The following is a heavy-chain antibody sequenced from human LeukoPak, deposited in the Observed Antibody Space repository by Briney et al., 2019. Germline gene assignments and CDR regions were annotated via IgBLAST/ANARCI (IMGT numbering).Heavy chain of an antibody. J-gene: IGHJ5*02. D-gene: IGHD1-1*01. CDR3: ARRLERRGNWFDP. Sequence: ASVKVSCKTSGGTFSSYAISWVRQAPGQGLELMGGIIPIFGTANYAQKFQGRVTITADESTSTAYMELSSLRSEDTAVYYCARRLERRGNWFDPWGQGTLVTVSS. CDR1: GGTFSSYA. CDR2: IIPIFGTA. V-gene: IGHV1-69*01.